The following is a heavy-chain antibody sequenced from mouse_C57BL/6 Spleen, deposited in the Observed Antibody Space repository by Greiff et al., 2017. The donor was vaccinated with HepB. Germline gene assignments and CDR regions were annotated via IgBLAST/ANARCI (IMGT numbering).Heavy chain of an antibody. CDR3: ARRNWDTGSFDY. J-gene: IGHJ2*01. CDR1: GYAFSSYW. Sequence: QVQLQQSGAELVKPGASVKISCKASGYAFSSYWMNWVKQRPGKGLEWIGQIYPGDGDTNYNGKFKGKATLTADKSSSTAYMQLSSLTSEDSAVYFCARRNWDTGSFDYWGQGTTLTVSS. V-gene: IGHV1-80*01. CDR2: IYPGDGDT. D-gene: IGHD4-1*01.